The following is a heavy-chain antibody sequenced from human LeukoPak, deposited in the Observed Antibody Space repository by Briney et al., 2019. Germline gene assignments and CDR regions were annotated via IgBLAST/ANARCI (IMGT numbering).Heavy chain of an antibody. J-gene: IGHJ5*02. Sequence: SETLSLTCTVSGGSVSSYYWSWIRQPPGKGLEWIGYIKSSGSSNYNPSLKSRVTISMDTSKNQFTLRLNSVTAADTAVYYCARDGTVATNWFDPWGQGTLVTVSS. CDR1: GGSVSSYY. CDR3: ARDGTVATNWFDP. V-gene: IGHV4-59*02. D-gene: IGHD5-12*01. CDR2: IKSSGSS.